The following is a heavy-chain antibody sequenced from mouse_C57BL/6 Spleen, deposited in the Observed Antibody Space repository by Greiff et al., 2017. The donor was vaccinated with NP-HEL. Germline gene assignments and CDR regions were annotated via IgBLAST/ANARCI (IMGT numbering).Heavy chain of an antibody. Sequence: VKLMESGPELVKPGASVKISCKASGYAFSSSWMNWVKQRPGKGLEWIGRIYPGDGDTNYNGKFKGKATLTADKSSSTAYMQLSSLTSEDSAVYFCATFITTIWGQGTTLTVSS. D-gene: IGHD1-1*01. J-gene: IGHJ2*01. CDR1: GYAFSSSW. CDR2: IYPGDGDT. CDR3: ATFITTI. V-gene: IGHV1-82*01.